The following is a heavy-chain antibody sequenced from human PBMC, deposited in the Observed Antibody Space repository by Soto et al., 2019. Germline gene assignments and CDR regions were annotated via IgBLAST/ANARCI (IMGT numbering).Heavy chain of an antibody. Sequence: QVQLVQSGAEVKKPGSSVKVSCKASGGTFSSYAISWVRQAPGQGLEWMGGSIPIFGTANYAQKFQGRVTMTADESTSTAYMELSSLRSEDTAVYYCARVLTFGGGCDYWGQGTLVTVSS. V-gene: IGHV1-69*12. CDR1: GGTFSSYA. J-gene: IGHJ4*02. CDR3: ARVLTFGGGCDY. CDR2: SIPIFGTA. D-gene: IGHD3-16*01.